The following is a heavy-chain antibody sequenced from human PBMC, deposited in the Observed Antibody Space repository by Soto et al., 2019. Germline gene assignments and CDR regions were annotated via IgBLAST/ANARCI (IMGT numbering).Heavy chain of an antibody. CDR3: ARGSGSYYAYNWFDP. Sequence: ASVKVSCKSSGYTFSSYGVSWVRQAPGQGLEWMGWMNPNSGNTGYAQKFQGRVTMTRNTSISTAYMELSSLRSEDTAAYYCARGSGSYYAYNWFDPWGQGTLVTVSS. V-gene: IGHV1-8*01. CDR2: MNPNSGNT. CDR1: GYTFSSYG. D-gene: IGHD1-26*01. J-gene: IGHJ5*02.